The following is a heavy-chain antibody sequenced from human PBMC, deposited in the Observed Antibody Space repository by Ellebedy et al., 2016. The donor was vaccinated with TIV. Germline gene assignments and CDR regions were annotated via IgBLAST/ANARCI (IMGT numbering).Heavy chain of an antibody. CDR2: TKEDGSER. CDR1: GFPISNFW. D-gene: IGHD5-12*01. Sequence: GESLKISCAASGFPISNFWMAWVRQAPGKGLQWVGNTKEDGSERHYVDSVRGRFTISRDNTKNSLYLEMNSLRVEDTAVYYCARDRGYDTFDYWGQGILVTVSS. CDR3: ARDRGYDTFDY. J-gene: IGHJ4*02. V-gene: IGHV3-7*01.